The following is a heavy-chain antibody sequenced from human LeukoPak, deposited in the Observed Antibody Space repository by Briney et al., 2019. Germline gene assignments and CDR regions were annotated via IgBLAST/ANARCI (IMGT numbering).Heavy chain of an antibody. D-gene: IGHD1-14*01. Sequence: PSETLSLTCTASGGSISSYYWSWIRQPPGKGLEWIGYIYYSGSTNYNPSLKSRVTISVDTSKNQFSLKLSSVTAADTAVYYCGRRLKWMNLFTPFYMDVWGKGTTVTVSS. CDR3: GRRLKWMNLFTPFYMDV. J-gene: IGHJ6*03. V-gene: IGHV4-59*01. CDR1: GGSISSYY. CDR2: IYYSGST.